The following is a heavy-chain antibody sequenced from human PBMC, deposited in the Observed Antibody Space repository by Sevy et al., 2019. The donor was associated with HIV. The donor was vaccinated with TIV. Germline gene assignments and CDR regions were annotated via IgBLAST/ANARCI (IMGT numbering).Heavy chain of an antibody. Sequence: SETLSLTCTVSGGSISSSSYYWDWIRQPPGKGLEWIGSIYYSGSTYYNPSLKSRVTISVDTSKNQFSLKLSSVTAADTAVYYCASRGYDSSGYYYIDYWGQGTLVTVSS. J-gene: IGHJ4*02. CDR2: IYYSGST. CDR1: GGSISSSSYY. CDR3: ASRGYDSSGYYYIDY. V-gene: IGHV4-39*01. D-gene: IGHD3-22*01.